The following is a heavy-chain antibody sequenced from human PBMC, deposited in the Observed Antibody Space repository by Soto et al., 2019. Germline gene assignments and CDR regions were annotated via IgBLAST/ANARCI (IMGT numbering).Heavy chain of an antibody. J-gene: IGHJ6*02. V-gene: IGHV5-51*01. Sequence: PGESLKISCKGSGYSFTSYWIGWVRQMPGKGLEWMGIIYPGDSDTRYSPSFQGQVTISADKSISTAYLQWSSLKASDTAMYYCARHWDGADYSYYYGMDVWGQGTTVTVSS. D-gene: IGHD4-4*01. CDR1: GYSFTSYW. CDR3: ARHWDGADYSYYYGMDV. CDR2: IYPGDSDT.